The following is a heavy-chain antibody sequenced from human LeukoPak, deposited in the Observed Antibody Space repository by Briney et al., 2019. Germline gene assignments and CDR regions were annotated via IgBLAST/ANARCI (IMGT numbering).Heavy chain of an antibody. Sequence: GGPLRLSCVASGFSFSDYWMTWVRQAPGKGLEWVSGISGSGDSTYYADSVKGRFTISRDNSKNTLYLQMNSLRADDTAVYYCAIVPSTNWFDYYFDYWGQGTLVTVSS. V-gene: IGHV3-23*01. CDR1: GFSFSDYW. D-gene: IGHD6-13*01. CDR2: ISGSGDST. J-gene: IGHJ4*02. CDR3: AIVPSTNWFDYYFDY.